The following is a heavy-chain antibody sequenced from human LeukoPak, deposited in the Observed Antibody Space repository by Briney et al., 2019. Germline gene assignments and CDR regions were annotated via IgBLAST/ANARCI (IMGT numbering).Heavy chain of an antibody. CDR1: GFAFDDYG. CDR3: ARDRGSYYGALLD. J-gene: IGHJ4*02. D-gene: IGHD1-26*01. CDR2: INWNGGST. V-gene: IGHV3-20*04. Sequence: GESLRLSCAASGFAFDDYGMSWVRQAPGKGLEWVSGINWNGGSTGYADSVKGRFTISRDNAKNSLYLQMNSLRAEDTALYYCARDRGSYYGALLDWGQGTLVTVSS.